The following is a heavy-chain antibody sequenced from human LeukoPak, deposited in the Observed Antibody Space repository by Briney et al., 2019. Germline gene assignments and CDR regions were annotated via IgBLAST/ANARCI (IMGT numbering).Heavy chain of an antibody. V-gene: IGHV3-30*12. J-gene: IGHJ4*02. Sequence: RPGGSLRLSCAASGFTISNYLMHWVRQAPGKGLEWVAVFSYDGSEKYYAHSVKGQFTISRDNSKNTLNLQMNSLRAEDTAVYYCAREVGREYYFDYWGQGTLVTVSS. CDR3: AREVGREYYFDY. CDR2: FSYDGSEK. CDR1: GFTISNYL.